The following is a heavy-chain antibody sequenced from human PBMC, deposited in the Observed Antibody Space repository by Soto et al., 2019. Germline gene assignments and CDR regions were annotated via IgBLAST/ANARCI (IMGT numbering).Heavy chain of an antibody. J-gene: IGHJ4*02. CDR1: GYTFTSQN. Sequence: QVQLVQSGAEVKKPGASVKVSCKASGYTFTSQNMHWVRQAPGQGLEWMGVINPSVGSTTYAQKFQGRVTMTRDTSTSTVYMEVSSLRSEDTAVYYCANTLGARFDYWGQGTLVTVSS. V-gene: IGHV1-46*03. CDR2: INPSVGST. CDR3: ANTLGARFDY. D-gene: IGHD1-26*01.